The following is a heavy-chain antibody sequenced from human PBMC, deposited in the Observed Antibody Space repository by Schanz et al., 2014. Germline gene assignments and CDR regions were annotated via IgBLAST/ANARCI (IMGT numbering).Heavy chain of an antibody. CDR3: ARDTLWFGDITDAFDV. D-gene: IGHD3-10*01. CDR2: ISGSGAGT. V-gene: IGHV3-23*04. Sequence: EVQLVESGGGLVQPGGSLRLSCAASGFIFSNFVMEWVRQAPGKGLEWVSAISGSGAGTYYADSVKGRFTFSRDNSKNALYLQMNSLRAEDTAIYYCARDTLWFGDITDAFDVWGHGTMVTVS. CDR1: GFIFSNFV. J-gene: IGHJ3*01.